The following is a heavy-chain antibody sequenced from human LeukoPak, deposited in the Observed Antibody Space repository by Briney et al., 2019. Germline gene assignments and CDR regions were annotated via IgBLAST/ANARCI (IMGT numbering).Heavy chain of an antibody. V-gene: IGHV4-59*01. CDR1: GGSISSYY. Sequence: SETLSLTCTVSGGSISSYYWSWIRQPPGKGLEWIGYIYYSGSTNYNPSLKSRVTTSVDTSKNQFSLKLSSVTAADTAVYYCARGSAYDFWSGQQQDYFDYWGQGTLVTVSS. CDR3: ARGSAYDFWSGQQQDYFDY. CDR2: IYYSGST. D-gene: IGHD3-3*01. J-gene: IGHJ4*02.